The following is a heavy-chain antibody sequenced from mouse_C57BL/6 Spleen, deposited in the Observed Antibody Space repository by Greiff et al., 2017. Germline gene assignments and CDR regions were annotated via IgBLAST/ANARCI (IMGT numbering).Heavy chain of an antibody. J-gene: IGHJ2*01. Sequence: QVQLKESGAELVKPGASVKISCKASGYAFSSYWMNWVKQRPGKGLEWIGQIYPGDGDTNYNGKFKGKATLTADKSSSTAYMQLSSLTSEDSAVYFCAISNWDWGNYFDYWGQGTTLTVSS. V-gene: IGHV1-80*01. D-gene: IGHD4-1*01. CDR2: IYPGDGDT. CDR3: AISNWDWGNYFDY. CDR1: GYAFSSYW.